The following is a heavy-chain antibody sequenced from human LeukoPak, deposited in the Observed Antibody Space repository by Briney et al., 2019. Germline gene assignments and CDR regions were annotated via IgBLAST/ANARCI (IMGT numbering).Heavy chain of an antibody. Sequence: GGSLRLSCAASGFTFSSYWMSWVRQAPGKGLEWVANIKQDGSEKYYVDSVKGRFTISRDNAKNSLYLQMNSLRAEDTAVYYCALYGSGSYSNYYYYGMDVWGQGTTVTVSS. J-gene: IGHJ6*02. V-gene: IGHV3-7*05. D-gene: IGHD3-10*01. CDR1: GFTFSSYW. CDR2: IKQDGSEK. CDR3: ALYGSGSYSNYYYYGMDV.